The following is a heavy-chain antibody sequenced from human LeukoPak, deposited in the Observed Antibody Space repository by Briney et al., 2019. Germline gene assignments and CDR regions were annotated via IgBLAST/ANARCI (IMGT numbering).Heavy chain of an antibody. Sequence: ASLKVSCKASGYTFTSYGISWVRQAPGQGLEWMGWITSYNGNTNYAQKLQGRVTMTTDTSTSTGYMELRSLRSDDTAVYYCARDVSGSYYAYWGQGTLVTVSS. CDR2: ITSYNGNT. CDR1: GYTFTSYG. J-gene: IGHJ4*02. CDR3: ARDVSGSYYAY. D-gene: IGHD1-26*01. V-gene: IGHV1-18*01.